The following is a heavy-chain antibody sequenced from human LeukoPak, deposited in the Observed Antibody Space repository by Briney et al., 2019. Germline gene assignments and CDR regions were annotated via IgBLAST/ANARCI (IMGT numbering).Heavy chain of an antibody. J-gene: IGHJ5*02. CDR2: IRTKSSGGTT. D-gene: IGHD2-15*01. V-gene: IGHV3-49*04. Sequence: PGGSLRLSCTASGFTFGDHAMSWVRQAPGKGLEWVGLIRTKSSGGTTEYAASVKGRFTISRDDSKNIAYLQMNSLKTEDTAVYYCVRDIAPWGQGTLVTVSS. CDR3: VRDIAP. CDR1: GFTFGDHA.